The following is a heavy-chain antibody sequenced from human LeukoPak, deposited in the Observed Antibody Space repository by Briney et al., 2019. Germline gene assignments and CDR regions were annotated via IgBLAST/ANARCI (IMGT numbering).Heavy chain of an antibody. D-gene: IGHD5-12*01. V-gene: IGHV3-23*01. J-gene: IGHJ4*02. Sequence: GGSLRLSCAASGFTFSRFPMSWVRQAPGKGLEWVSAISESGTGTYYAGSVKGRFTISRDNSKNTLSLQMNSLRAEDTAVYYCANSRDGYNCVWGQGTLVTVSS. CDR1: GFTFSRFP. CDR2: ISESGTGT. CDR3: ANSRDGYNCV.